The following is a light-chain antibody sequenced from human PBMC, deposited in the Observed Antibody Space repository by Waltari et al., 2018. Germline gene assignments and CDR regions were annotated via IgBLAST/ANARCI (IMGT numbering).Light chain of an antibody. V-gene: IGLV1-44*01. Sequence: QSVLTQPPSASGTPGPRVTISCSGSRSNIGTNTVNWYQQLPGAAPKVLIYRNNQRPSGVPDRFSGSKSVTSASLAISGLQSEDEAAYFCASWDDSLNGPVFGGGTTLTVL. CDR1: RSNIGTNT. J-gene: IGLJ3*02. CDR2: RNN. CDR3: ASWDDSLNGPV.